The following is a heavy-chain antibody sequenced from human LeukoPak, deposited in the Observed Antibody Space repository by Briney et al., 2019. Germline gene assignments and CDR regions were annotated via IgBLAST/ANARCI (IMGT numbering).Heavy chain of an antibody. CDR2: IYYSGST. V-gene: IGHV4-59*11. CDR3: ASGVCSSTSCYTANWFDP. CDR1: GGSISSHY. D-gene: IGHD2-2*02. Sequence: SETLSLTCTVSGGSISSHYWSWIRQPPGKGLEWIGYIYYSGSTNYNPSLKSRVTISVDTSKNQFSLKLSSVTAADTAVYYCASGVCSSTSCYTANWFDPWGQGTLVTVSS. J-gene: IGHJ5*02.